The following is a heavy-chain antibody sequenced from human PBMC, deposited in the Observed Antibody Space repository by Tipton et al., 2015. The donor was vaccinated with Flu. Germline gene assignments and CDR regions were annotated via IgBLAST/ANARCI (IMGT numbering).Heavy chain of an antibody. CDR1: GYFINSGYY. V-gene: IGHV4-38-2*02. CDR3: ARDRYDSSGFVDY. D-gene: IGHD3-22*01. J-gene: IGHJ4*02. CDR2: IYRTGST. Sequence: TLSLTCTVSGYFINSGYYWGWIRQSPGEGLQWIASIYRTGSTYYNPSLKSRVTMSVDTTKNLFYLKLTSVTAADTAVYYCARDRYDSSGFVDYWGQGTLVTVSS.